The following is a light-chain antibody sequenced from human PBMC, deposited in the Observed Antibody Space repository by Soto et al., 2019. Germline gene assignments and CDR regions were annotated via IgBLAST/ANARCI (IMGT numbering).Light chain of an antibody. CDR1: QSVSSY. Sequence: EIVLTQSPATLSLSPGERATLSCRASQSVSSYLSWYQQNPGQAPRLLIYDASNRATGIPARFSVSGSWTDFTLTISSLEAEDFAGYYCQQRNNWPPWTFGQGTKVEIK. V-gene: IGKV3-11*01. CDR2: DAS. CDR3: QQRNNWPPWT. J-gene: IGKJ1*01.